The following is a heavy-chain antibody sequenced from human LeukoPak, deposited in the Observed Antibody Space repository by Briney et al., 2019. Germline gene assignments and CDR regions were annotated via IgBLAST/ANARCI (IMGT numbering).Heavy chain of an antibody. Sequence: GESLKISCKGSGYSFTSYWIAWVRQMPGKGLEWMGIMYPGDSDTRYSPSFQGQVTISADKSISTAYLKWSSLKASDTAMYNCARPPGDSSGGVFDIWGQGTMVTVSS. V-gene: IGHV5-51*01. CDR3: ARPPGDSSGGVFDI. CDR2: MYPGDSDT. D-gene: IGHD6-19*01. J-gene: IGHJ3*02. CDR1: GYSFTSYW.